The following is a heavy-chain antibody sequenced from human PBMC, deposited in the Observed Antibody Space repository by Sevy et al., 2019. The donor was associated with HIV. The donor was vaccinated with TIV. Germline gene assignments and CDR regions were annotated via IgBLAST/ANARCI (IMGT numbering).Heavy chain of an antibody. D-gene: IGHD2-15*01. CDR2: IGRTSSYT. CDR1: GFTFSDHY. V-gene: IGHV3-11*06. Sequence: GGSLRLSCAASGFTFSDHYMSWIRQAPGKALEWVSYIGRTSSYTNYADSVKGRFTISRDNAKNSLYLQMNSLRAEDTAVYYCASGFRYSGGGCYSFDYWGQGTLVTVSS. J-gene: IGHJ4*02. CDR3: ASGFRYSGGGCYSFDY.